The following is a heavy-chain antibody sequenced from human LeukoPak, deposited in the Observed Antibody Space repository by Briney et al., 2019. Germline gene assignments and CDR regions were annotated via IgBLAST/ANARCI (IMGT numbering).Heavy chain of an antibody. CDR1: GGSISSYY. CDR2: IYYSGST. V-gene: IGHV4-59*01. Sequence: SETLSLTCTVSGGSISSYYWSWIRQPPGKGLEWIGYIYYSGSTNYNPSLKSRVTISVDTSKNQFSLKLSSVTAADTAVYYCARAEVVRGVIITDYWGQGTLVTVSS. J-gene: IGHJ4*02. D-gene: IGHD3-10*01. CDR3: ARAEVVRGVIITDY.